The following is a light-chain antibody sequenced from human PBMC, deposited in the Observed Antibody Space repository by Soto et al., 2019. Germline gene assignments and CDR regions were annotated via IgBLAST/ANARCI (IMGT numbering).Light chain of an antibody. Sequence: DIVMTQSPDSLAVSLGERATMNCKCSRRVLYKSNNKNHLAWYQQKPGQPPQLIIYWASTRESGVPERVSGSGSGTDFTRTISSLEAEDVAFYWCQQYFDVPFTFGGGTKVEI. J-gene: IGKJ4*01. CDR3: QQYFDVPFT. CDR1: RRVLYKSNNKNH. V-gene: IGKV4-1*01. CDR2: WAS.